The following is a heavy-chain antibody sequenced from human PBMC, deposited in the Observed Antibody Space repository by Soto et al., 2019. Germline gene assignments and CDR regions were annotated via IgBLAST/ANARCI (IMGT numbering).Heavy chain of an antibody. CDR2: LYDIDGT. Sequence: WGSLGFSCASSVLTVSGKKYRACVRQAPGKGLEWVSALYDIDGTYYADSVKGRFTISRDNSKNTLYLQMKSLRAEDTAVYYCAKDSIPSDYYYYYGMDVWGQGTPVTVSS. J-gene: IGHJ6*01. CDR1: VLTVSGKKY. CDR3: AKDSIPSDYYYYYGMDV. V-gene: IGHV3-66*03.